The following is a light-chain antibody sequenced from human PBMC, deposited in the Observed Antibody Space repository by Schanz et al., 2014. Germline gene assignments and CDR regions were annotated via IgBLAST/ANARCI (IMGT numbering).Light chain of an antibody. V-gene: IGLV2-23*02. J-gene: IGLJ3*02. CDR1: SSDVGGYNY. Sequence: QSALTQPASVSGSPGQSITISCTGTSSDVGGYNYVSWFQQHPGKAPKLMIYDVSKRPSGVSDRFSGSKSGNTASLTISGLQAEDEADYYCCSYAGTNTRRWVFGGGTKLTVL. CDR2: DVS. CDR3: CSYAGTNTRRWV.